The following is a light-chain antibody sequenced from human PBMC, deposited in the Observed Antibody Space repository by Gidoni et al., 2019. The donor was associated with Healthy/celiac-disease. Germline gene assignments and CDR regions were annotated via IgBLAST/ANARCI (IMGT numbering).Light chain of an antibody. V-gene: IGKV1-39*01. Sequence: DIQMTQSPSSLSASVGDRVTITCRASQSISSYLNWYQQKPGKAPKLLIYAASSLQSVVPSRFSCSGSGTDFTLTISSLQPEDFATYYCQQSYRTPWTFGQGTKVEIK. CDR3: QQSYRTPWT. CDR1: QSISSY. CDR2: AAS. J-gene: IGKJ1*01.